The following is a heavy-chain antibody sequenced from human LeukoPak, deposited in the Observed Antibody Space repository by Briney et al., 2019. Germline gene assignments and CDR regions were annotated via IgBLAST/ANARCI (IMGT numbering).Heavy chain of an antibody. Sequence: PSETLSLTCTVSGGSISSSCSYWGWIRQPPGRGLEWIVTIYYSGSTYYNPSLKSRVTISVDTSKNQFSLNLSSVTAADTAVYYCARVSSSWYEDWYFDLWGRGTLVSVSS. J-gene: IGHJ2*01. D-gene: IGHD6-13*01. CDR2: IYYSGST. CDR3: ARVSSSWYEDWYFDL. V-gene: IGHV4-39*07. CDR1: GGSISSSCSY.